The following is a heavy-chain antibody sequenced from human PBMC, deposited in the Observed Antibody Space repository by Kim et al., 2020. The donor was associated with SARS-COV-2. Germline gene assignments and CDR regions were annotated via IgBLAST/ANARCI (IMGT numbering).Heavy chain of an antibody. D-gene: IGHD1-1*01. J-gene: IGHJ6*03. CDR2: IYNSGST. Sequence: SETLSLTCTVSGGSVSSGSYYWSWIRQSPGKGLEWIGYIYNSGSTKYNPSLRSRVTTSVDSAKNQFSLKLSSVTAAATAVYYCSSVSQLPPYYYY. V-gene: IGHV4-61*01. CDR3: SSVSQLPPYYYY. CDR1: GGSVSSGSYY.